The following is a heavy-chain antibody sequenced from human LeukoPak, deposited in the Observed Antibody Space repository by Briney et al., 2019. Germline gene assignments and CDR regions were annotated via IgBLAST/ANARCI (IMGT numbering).Heavy chain of an antibody. CDR1: GGSISSYY. CDR2: IYYSGST. CDR3: AREYGSGSPYYYYGMDV. V-gene: IGHV4-59*01. J-gene: IGHJ6*02. Sequence: SETLSLTCTVSGGSISSYYWSWIRQPSGKGLEWIGYIYYSGSTNYNPSLKSRVTISVDTSKNQFSLKLSSVTAADAAVYYCAREYGSGSPYYYYGMDVWGQGTTVTVSS. D-gene: IGHD3-10*01.